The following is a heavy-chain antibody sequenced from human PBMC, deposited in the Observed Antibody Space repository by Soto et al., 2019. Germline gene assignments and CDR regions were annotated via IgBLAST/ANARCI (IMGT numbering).Heavy chain of an antibody. J-gene: IGHJ4*02. D-gene: IGHD6-19*01. CDR3: ARSLRYGLVDY. CDR1: GFTVSSNY. Sequence: GGSLRLSCAASGFTVSSNYMSWVRQAPGKGLEWVSVIYSGGSTYYADSVKGRFTISRDNSKNTLYLQKNSLRAEDTAVYYCARSLRYGLVDYWGQGTLVTVSS. V-gene: IGHV3-53*01. CDR2: IYSGGST.